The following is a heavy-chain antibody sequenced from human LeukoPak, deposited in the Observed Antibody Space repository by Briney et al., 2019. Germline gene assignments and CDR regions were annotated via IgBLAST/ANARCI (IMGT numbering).Heavy chain of an antibody. D-gene: IGHD6-19*01. CDR2: INPNSGGT. V-gene: IGHV1-2*02. CDR1: GYTFTGYY. Sequence: ASVKVSCKASGYTFTGYYMHWVRQAPGQGLEWMGWINPNSGGTNYAQKFQGRVTMTRDTSISTAYMELSRLRSDDTAVYYCARDSSGWSPYFDYWGQGTTVTVSS. J-gene: IGHJ4*03. CDR3: ARDSSGWSPYFDY.